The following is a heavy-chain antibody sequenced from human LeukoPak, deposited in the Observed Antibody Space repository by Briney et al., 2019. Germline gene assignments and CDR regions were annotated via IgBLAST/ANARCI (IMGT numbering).Heavy chain of an antibody. CDR1: GGSISSGSYY. V-gene: IGHV4-61*02. CDR3: ARDPLGPGYGVA. CDR2: IYTSGST. J-gene: IGHJ5*02. D-gene: IGHD6-13*01. Sequence: SETLSLTCTVSGGSISSGSYYWSWIRQPAGKGLESIGRIYTSGSTNYNPSLKSRVTISVDTSKNQFSLKLSSVTAADTAVYYCARDPLGPGYGVAWGQGTLVTVSS.